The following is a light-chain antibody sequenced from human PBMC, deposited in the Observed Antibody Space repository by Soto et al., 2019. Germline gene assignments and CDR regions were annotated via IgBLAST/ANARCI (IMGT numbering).Light chain of an antibody. J-gene: IGLJ2*01. Sequence: SYELTQPLSVSVALGQTARITCGGNNIGRKNVHWDQQKPGQAPVLVIYRYSNRPSGIPERFSGSNSGNTATLTISRAQAGDESYYYCQVWDSSTGVFGGGTKLTVL. CDR3: QVWDSSTGV. V-gene: IGLV3-9*01. CDR2: RYS. CDR1: NIGRKN.